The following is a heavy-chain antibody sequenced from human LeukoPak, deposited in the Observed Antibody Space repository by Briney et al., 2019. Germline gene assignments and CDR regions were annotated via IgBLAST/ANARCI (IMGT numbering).Heavy chain of an antibody. CDR3: ARGIAQLWFGEFDY. CDR2: TYYRSKWYN. J-gene: IGHJ4*02. V-gene: IGHV6-1*01. D-gene: IGHD3-10*01. Sequence: SQTLSLACAISGDGVSSNSAAWNWIRQSPSRGLEWLGRTYYRSKWYNDYAVSVKSRITINPDTSKNQFSLQLNSVTPEDTAVYYCARGIAQLWFGEFDYWGQGTLVTVSS. CDR1: GDGVSSNSAA.